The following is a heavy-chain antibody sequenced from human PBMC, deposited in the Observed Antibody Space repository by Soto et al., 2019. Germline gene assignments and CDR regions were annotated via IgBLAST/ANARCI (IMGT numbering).Heavy chain of an antibody. J-gene: IGHJ4*02. V-gene: IGHV3-23*01. CDR1: GFTFSTYG. D-gene: IGHD3-22*01. Sequence: EVQLLESGGGLVQPGGSLRLSCTASGFTFSTYGMSWVRQAPGKGLEWVSSLSGDGTTTYYIDSVKSRFTISRDNSRNTLSLQMNSLRTEDTAVYYCAKDISFDTSAYNYWGQGILVTVSS. CDR3: AKDISFDTSAYNY. CDR2: LSGDGTTT.